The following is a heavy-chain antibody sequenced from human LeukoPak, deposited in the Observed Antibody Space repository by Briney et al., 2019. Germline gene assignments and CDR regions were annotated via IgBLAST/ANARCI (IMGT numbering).Heavy chain of an antibody. D-gene: IGHD6-13*01. CDR2: VNSDGSSK. Sequence: QPGGSLRHSCAASGFTFSNYWMHWVRKAPGKGLVWVSRVNSDGSSKNYADSVKGRFTISRDNAKNTLYLQMNSLRAEDTAVYYCARASSPRIAAGGDYWGQGTLVNVSS. CDR1: GFTFSNYW. CDR3: ARASSPRIAAGGDY. V-gene: IGHV3-74*01. J-gene: IGHJ4*02.